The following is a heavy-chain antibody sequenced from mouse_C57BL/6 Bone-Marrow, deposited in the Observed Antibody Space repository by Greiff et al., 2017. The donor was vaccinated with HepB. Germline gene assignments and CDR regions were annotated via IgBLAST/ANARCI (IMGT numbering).Heavy chain of an antibody. CDR1: GYTFTSYW. CDR2: INPSNGGT. D-gene: IGHD2-4*01. CDR3: ARWGYDYDGDKAMDY. V-gene: IGHV1-53*01. J-gene: IGHJ4*01. Sequence: VQLQQPGTELVKPGASVKLSCKASGYTFTSYWMHWVKQRPGQGLEWIGNINPSNGGTNYNEKFKSKATLTVDKSSSTAYMQLSSLTSEDSAVYYCARWGYDYDGDKAMDYWGQGTSVTVSS.